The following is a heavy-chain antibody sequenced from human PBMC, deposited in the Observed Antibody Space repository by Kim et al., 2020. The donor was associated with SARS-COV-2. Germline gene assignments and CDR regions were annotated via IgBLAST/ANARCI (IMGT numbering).Heavy chain of an antibody. J-gene: IGHJ5*02. Sequence: SETLSLTCTVSGGSISSSSYYWGWIRQPPGKGLEWIGSIYYSGSTYYNPSLKSRVSLSVDTSKIQFSLKLSSVTAADTAVYYCARQNLGFPGNWSDPWGQGTLVTVSS. D-gene: IGHD2-15*01. CDR1: GGSISSSSYY. CDR2: IYYSGST. V-gene: IGHV4-39*01. CDR3: ARQNLGFPGNWSDP.